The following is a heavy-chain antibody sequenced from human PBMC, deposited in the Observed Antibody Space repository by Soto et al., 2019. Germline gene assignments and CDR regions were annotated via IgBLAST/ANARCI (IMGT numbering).Heavy chain of an antibody. CDR2: IYSSGSS. J-gene: IGHJ4*02. CDR1: GVSISSGADY. Sequence: SETLSLTCSVSGVSISSGADYWSWIRQRPGKGLEWIGSIYSSGSSSYNPALKSRLTISLDTSKNQFPLKLTSVTAADTAVYYCARLAYRSGWNFDYWGRGTLVTVSS. CDR3: ARLAYRSGWNFDY. D-gene: IGHD6-19*01. V-gene: IGHV4-31*03.